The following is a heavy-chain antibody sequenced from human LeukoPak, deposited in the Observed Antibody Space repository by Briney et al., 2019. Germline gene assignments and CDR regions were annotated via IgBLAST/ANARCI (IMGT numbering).Heavy chain of an antibody. V-gene: IGHV4-34*01. CDR1: GGSFRGYY. J-gene: IGHJ4*02. Sequence: SETLSLTCAVYGGSFRGYYWSWIRQPPGKGLEWTGEINHSGSTNYNPPLKSRVTISVDTSKNQFSLKLSSVTAADTAVYYCARAVSVGVPAAILDYWGQGTLVTVSS. CDR2: INHSGST. CDR3: ARAVSVGVPAAILDY. D-gene: IGHD2-2*02.